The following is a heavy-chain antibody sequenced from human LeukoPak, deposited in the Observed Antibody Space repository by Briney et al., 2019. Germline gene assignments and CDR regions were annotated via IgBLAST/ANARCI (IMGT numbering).Heavy chain of an antibody. J-gene: IGHJ6*03. CDR1: GFTFSDYN. CDR3: ARVLRYCSGGNCYSGGLGYMDV. D-gene: IGHD2-15*01. Sequence: GGSLRLSCAASGFTFSDYNMRWIRQAPGKGLEGVSSISRSGSTKYYADSVKGRFTISRDNAKNSLFMQMNRLRDEDTAVYYCARVLRYCSGGNCYSGGLGYMDVWGKGTTVTISS. V-gene: IGHV3-11*01. CDR2: ISRSGSTK.